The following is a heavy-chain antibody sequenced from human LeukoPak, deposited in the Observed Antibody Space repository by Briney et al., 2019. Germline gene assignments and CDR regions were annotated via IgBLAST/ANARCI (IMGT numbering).Heavy chain of an antibody. Sequence: SETLSLTCTVSGGSISSSSYYWGWIRQPPGKGLEWIGSISYSGVPYSNPSLKSRATISVDTSKNHFSLKLSSVTAADTAVYYCARPNQGYSSSWYSDNWGQGTLVTVSS. J-gene: IGHJ4*02. CDR1: GGSISSSSYY. CDR3: ARPNQGYSSSWYSDN. D-gene: IGHD6-13*01. CDR2: ISYSGVP. V-gene: IGHV4-39*02.